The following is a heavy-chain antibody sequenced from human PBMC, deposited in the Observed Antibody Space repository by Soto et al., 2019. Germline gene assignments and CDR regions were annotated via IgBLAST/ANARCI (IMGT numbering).Heavy chain of an antibody. D-gene: IGHD5-12*01. Sequence: ASVKVSCKASGYTFTGHYIHWVRQAPEQGPEWMGEIGPESGATRYAQKFQGRVTMTMDMSITTVYMELSNLSPDDTAVYYCGRGRSGQIVVFYWGQGTPVTVS. CDR1: GYTFTGHY. J-gene: IGHJ4*02. CDR2: IGPESGAT. V-gene: IGHV1-2*02. CDR3: GRGRSGQIVVFY.